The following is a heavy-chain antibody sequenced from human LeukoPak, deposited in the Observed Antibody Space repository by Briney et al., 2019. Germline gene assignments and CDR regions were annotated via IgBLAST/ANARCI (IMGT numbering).Heavy chain of an antibody. D-gene: IGHD6-13*01. Sequence: SGTLSLTCAVSGGSISSRNWWSWVRQPPGKGLEWIGEIYHSGSTNYNPSLQSRVSISVDTSKNQFSLKLTSVTAADTAVYYCARSGPQSSSSWFHSSYWGQGTLVTVSS. J-gene: IGHJ4*02. V-gene: IGHV4-4*02. CDR3: ARSGPQSSSSWFHSSY. CDR1: GGSISSRNW. CDR2: IYHSGST.